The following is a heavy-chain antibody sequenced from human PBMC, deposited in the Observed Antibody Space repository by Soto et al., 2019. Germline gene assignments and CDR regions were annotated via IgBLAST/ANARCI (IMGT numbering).Heavy chain of an antibody. CDR1: GFTFSSYW. CDR3: XXXXXXQYYFDY. Sequence: EVQLVESGGGLVQPGGSLRLSCAASGFTFSSYWMHWVRQAPGKGLVWVSRINSDGSSTSYADSVKGRFTISRDNAKXXXXXXXXXXXXXXXXXXXXXXXXXXQYYFDYWGQGTLVTVSS. CDR2: INSDGSST. V-gene: IGHV3-74*01. J-gene: IGHJ4*02.